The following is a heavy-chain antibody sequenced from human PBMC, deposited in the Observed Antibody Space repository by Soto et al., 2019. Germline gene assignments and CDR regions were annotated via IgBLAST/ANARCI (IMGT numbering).Heavy chain of an antibody. CDR3: AKDLYRIAVAGDAFDI. Sequence: GGSLSLSCAASGFTFSSYAMSWVRQAPGKGLEWVSAISGSGGSTYYADSVKGRFTISRDNSKNTLYLQMNSLRAEDTAVYYCAKDLYRIAVAGDAFDIWGQGTMVTVSS. J-gene: IGHJ3*02. CDR1: GFTFSSYA. V-gene: IGHV3-23*01. D-gene: IGHD6-19*01. CDR2: ISGSGGST.